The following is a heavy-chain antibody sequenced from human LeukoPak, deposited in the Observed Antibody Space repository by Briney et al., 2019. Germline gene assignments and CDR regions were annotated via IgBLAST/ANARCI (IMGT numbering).Heavy chain of an antibody. Sequence: PGGSLRLSCAASGFTFSSYSMNWVRQAPGKGLEWVSSISSSSSYIYYADSVKGRFTISRDNAKNSLYLQMNSLRAEDTAVYYCARAIDGSGGYSGMDVWGQGTTVTVSS. CDR2: ISSSSSYI. V-gene: IGHV3-21*01. D-gene: IGHD3-10*01. CDR1: GFTFSSYS. J-gene: IGHJ6*02. CDR3: ARAIDGSGGYSGMDV.